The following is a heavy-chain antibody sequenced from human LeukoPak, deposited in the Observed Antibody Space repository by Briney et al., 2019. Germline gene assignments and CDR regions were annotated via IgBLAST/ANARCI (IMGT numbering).Heavy chain of an antibody. V-gene: IGHV3-21*01. CDR2: LTSNNILF. CDR1: GFTFSSYT. D-gene: IGHD1-26*01. CDR3: ARERRVGNGFYFDY. Sequence: PGGSLRLSCAASGFTFSSYTMHWVRQAPGKGLEWVSSLTSNNILFYYADSVKGRFTISRDNARNSLFLQMTNLRAEDTAIYYCARERRVGNGFYFDYWGQGTLVTVSS. J-gene: IGHJ4*02.